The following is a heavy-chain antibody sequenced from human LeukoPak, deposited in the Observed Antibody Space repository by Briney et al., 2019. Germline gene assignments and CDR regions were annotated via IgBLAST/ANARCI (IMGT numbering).Heavy chain of an antibody. D-gene: IGHD3-3*01. CDR3: ARHGFTYYDFWSGPENWFDP. J-gene: IGHJ5*02. CDR2: IYYSGGT. Sequence: SETLSLTCTVSGGSISSYYWSWIRQPPGKGLEWIGYIYYSGGTNYNPSLKSRVTISVDTSKNQFSLKLSSVTAADTAVYYCARHGFTYYDFWSGPENWFDPWGQGTLVTVSS. CDR1: GGSISSYY. V-gene: IGHV4-59*08.